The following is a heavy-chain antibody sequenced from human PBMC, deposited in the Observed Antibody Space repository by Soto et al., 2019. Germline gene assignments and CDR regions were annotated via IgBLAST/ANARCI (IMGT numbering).Heavy chain of an antibody. CDR1: GFTFSDYY. V-gene: IGHV3-11*01. Sequence: GGSLRLSCTASGFTFSDYYMMWIPQVPGKGLEWVSYIYGSGSSTKYADSVKGRFIISRDSAKNSLYLQMNSLRADDTALYFCARKTSKTAVPRGDYLDFWGQGTLVTVSS. D-gene: IGHD2-21*02. CDR3: ARKTSKTAVPRGDYLDF. CDR2: IYGSGSST. J-gene: IGHJ4*02.